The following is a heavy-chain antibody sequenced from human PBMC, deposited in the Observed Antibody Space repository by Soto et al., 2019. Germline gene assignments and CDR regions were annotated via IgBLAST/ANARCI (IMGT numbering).Heavy chain of an antibody. CDR2: IYWDDDK. Sequence: QITLKESGPTLVKPTQTLTLTCTFSGFSLSTSGVGVGWIRQPPGKALEWLALIYWDDDKRYSPSLRSRLTITKDTSKNQVVLTMTNMDPVDTATYYCAHRGYYGSGSCFDYWGQGTLVTVSS. CDR3: AHRGYYGSGSCFDY. CDR1: GFSLSTSGVG. J-gene: IGHJ4*02. V-gene: IGHV2-5*02. D-gene: IGHD3-10*01.